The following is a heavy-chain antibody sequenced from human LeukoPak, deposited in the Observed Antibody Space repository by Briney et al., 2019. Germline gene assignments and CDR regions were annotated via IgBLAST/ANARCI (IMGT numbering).Heavy chain of an antibody. D-gene: IGHD3/OR15-3a*01. CDR2: IKRKGDDGTI. J-gene: IGHJ4*02. CDR3: TAGTGRSDFDY. CDR1: GFTFSNAW. Sequence: GGSLRLSCAASGFTFSNAWMSWVRQAPGRGLGWVGRIKRKGDDGTIDYAAPVKGRLSISRDDSKNTLYLQMNSLKSEDTAVYYCTAGTGRSDFDYWGQGTLVTVSS. V-gene: IGHV3-15*01.